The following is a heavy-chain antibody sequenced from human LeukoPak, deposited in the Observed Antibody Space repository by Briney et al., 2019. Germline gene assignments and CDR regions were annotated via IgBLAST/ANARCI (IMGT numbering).Heavy chain of an antibody. V-gene: IGHV4-4*07. Sequence: PSETLSLTCTVSGGSISSYYWSWIRQPAGKGLEWIGRIYTSGSTNYNPSLRSRVTMSVDTSKNQFSLKLSSVTAADTAVYYCASGPAIGQYYYYYYMDVWGKGTTVTVSS. CDR2: IYTSGST. D-gene: IGHD2-21*02. CDR3: ASGPAIGQYYYYYYMDV. J-gene: IGHJ6*03. CDR1: GGSISSYY.